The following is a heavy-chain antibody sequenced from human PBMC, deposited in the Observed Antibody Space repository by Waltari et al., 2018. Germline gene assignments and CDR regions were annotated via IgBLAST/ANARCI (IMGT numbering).Heavy chain of an antibody. J-gene: IGHJ4*02. CDR2: IYHSGST. V-gene: IGHV4-38-2*01. Sequence: QVQLQESGPGLVKPSETLSLTCAVSGYSISSVYYWGWIRQPPGKGLEWIGSIYHSGSTYYNPSLKSRVTISVDTSKNQFSLKLSSVTAADTAVYYCARRGIAAAQDYWGQGTLVTVSS. CDR1: GYSISSVYY. CDR3: ARRGIAAAQDY. D-gene: IGHD6-13*01.